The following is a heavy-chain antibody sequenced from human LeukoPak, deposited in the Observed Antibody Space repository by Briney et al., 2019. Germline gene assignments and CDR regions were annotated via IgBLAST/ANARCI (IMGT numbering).Heavy chain of an antibody. V-gene: IGHV4-38-2*02. CDR2: IYHSGST. D-gene: IGHD6-6*01. CDR3: ARISSIAARLVDY. Sequence: PSETLSLTCTVSGYSISSGYYWGWIRQPPGKGLEWIGSIYHSGSTYYNPSLKSRVTISLDASKNQFSLKLSSVTAADTAVYYCARISSIAARLVDYWGQGTLVTVSS. J-gene: IGHJ4*02. CDR1: GYSISSGYY.